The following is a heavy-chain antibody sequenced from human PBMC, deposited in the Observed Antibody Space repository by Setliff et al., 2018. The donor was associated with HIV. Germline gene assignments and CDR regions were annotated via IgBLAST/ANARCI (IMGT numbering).Heavy chain of an antibody. D-gene: IGHD6-19*01. V-gene: IGHV3-30*04. CDR1: GFTFSRHT. Sequence: GGSLRLSCVASGFTFSRHTMNWVRQAPGKGLEWVAFISYDGSNKNYADSVKGRCTISRDNSKNTLYLQMNSLRAEDTAVYYCARDHSSGWYYFDYWGQGTLVTVSS. J-gene: IGHJ4*02. CDR3: ARDHSSGWYYFDY. CDR2: ISYDGSNK.